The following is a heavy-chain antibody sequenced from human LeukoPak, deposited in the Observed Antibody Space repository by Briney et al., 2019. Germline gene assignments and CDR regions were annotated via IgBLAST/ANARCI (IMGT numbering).Heavy chain of an antibody. V-gene: IGHV1-3*01. Sequence: ASVKVSCKASGGTFSRYAISWVRQAPGQGLEWMGWINAGNGNTKYSQKFQGRVTIARDTSASTAYMELSSLRSEDTAAYYCARVRRTSSWGPFDPWGQGTLVTVSS. CDR2: INAGNGNT. CDR1: GGTFSRYA. CDR3: ARVRRTSSWGPFDP. D-gene: IGHD6-13*01. J-gene: IGHJ5*02.